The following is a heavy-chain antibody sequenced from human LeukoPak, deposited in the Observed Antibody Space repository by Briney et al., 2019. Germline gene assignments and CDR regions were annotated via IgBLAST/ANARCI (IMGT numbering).Heavy chain of an antibody. CDR2: IYYSGST. V-gene: IGHV4-59*01. CDR1: GGSISSYY. J-gene: IGHJ5*02. D-gene: IGHD3-10*01. Sequence: SETLSLTCTVSGGSISSYYWSWNRQPPGKGLEWIGYIYYSGSTNYNPSLKSRVTISVDTSKNQFSLKLSSVTAADTAVYYCARTHYYGSGSYCWFDPWGQGTLVTVSS. CDR3: ARTHYYGSGSYCWFDP.